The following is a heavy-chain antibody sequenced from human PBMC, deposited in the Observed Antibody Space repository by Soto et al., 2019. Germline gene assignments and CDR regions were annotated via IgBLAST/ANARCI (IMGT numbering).Heavy chain of an antibody. V-gene: IGHV3-23*01. J-gene: IGHJ4*02. CDR1: GFTFSSYA. CDR2: ISGSGDST. Sequence: PGGSLRLSCAASGFTFSSYAMSWVRQAPGKGLEWVSAISGSGDSTYYADSVKGRFTISRDNSKNTLYLQMNSLRAEDTAVYYCAKDRDSSGVSGYFHYWGQGTLVTVSP. CDR3: AKDRDSSGVSGYFHY. D-gene: IGHD6-25*01.